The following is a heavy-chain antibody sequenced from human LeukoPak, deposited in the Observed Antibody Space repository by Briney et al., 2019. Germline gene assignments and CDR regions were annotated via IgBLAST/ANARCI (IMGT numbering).Heavy chain of an antibody. CDR3: ARDSKLAARPAFDI. J-gene: IGHJ3*02. Sequence: PGGSLRLSCVASGFTFTSSWMSWVRQAPGKGLEWVSSISSSSSYIYYADSVKGRFTISRDNAKNSLYLQMNSLRAEDTAVYYCARDSKLAARPAFDIWGQGTMVTVSS. CDR1: GFTFTSSW. CDR2: ISSSSSYI. V-gene: IGHV3-21*01. D-gene: IGHD6-6*01.